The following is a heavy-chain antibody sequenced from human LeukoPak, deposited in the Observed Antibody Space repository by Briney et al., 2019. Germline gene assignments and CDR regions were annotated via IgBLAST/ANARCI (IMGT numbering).Heavy chain of an antibody. V-gene: IGHV4-39*01. D-gene: IGHD2-15*01. CDR2: MYYSGTT. Sequence: GSLRLSCAASGFTLSSYSMNWVRQPPGKGLEWIGSMYYSGTTYYNPSLKSRVTISVDTSKNQFSLKLSSVTAADTAVYYCARNYIVVVVAAIKRPTYFDYWGQGTLVTVSS. CDR3: ARNYIVVVVAAIKRPTYFDY. J-gene: IGHJ4*02. CDR1: GFTLSSYSMN.